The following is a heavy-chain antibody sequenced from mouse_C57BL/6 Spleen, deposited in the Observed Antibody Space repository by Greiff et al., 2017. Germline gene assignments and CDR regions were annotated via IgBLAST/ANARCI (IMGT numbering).Heavy chain of an antibody. Sequence: VKLVESGAELVKPGASVKMSCKASGYTFTTYPIEWMKQNHGKSLEWIGNFHPYNDDTKYNEKFKGKATLTVEKSSSTVYLELSRLTSDDSAVYYCARGTTEPGAMDYWGQGTSVTVSS. D-gene: IGHD1-1*01. CDR1: GYTFTTYP. V-gene: IGHV1-47*01. CDR2: FHPYNDDT. CDR3: ARGTTEPGAMDY. J-gene: IGHJ4*01.